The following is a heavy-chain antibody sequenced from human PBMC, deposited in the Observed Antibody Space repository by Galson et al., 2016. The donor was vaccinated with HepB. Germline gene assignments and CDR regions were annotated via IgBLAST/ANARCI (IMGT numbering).Heavy chain of an antibody. Sequence: SVKVSCKASGYTLTSYDINWVRQASGQGLEWMGWMSPNSGKTGYAQKFQGRVTMTTNTSVSTAYMDLSGLTSEDSAVYYCARARYNSGYGRDFYYGMDVWGHGTTVTVSS. CDR3: ARARYNSGYGRDFYYGMDV. D-gene: IGHD5-12*01. V-gene: IGHV1-8*01. CDR2: MSPNSGKT. CDR1: GYTLTSYD. J-gene: IGHJ6*01.